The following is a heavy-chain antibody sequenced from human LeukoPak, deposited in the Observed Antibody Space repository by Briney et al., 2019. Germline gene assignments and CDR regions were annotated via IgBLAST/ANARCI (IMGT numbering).Heavy chain of an antibody. D-gene: IGHD5-12*01. V-gene: IGHV3-21*01. CDR2: ISSSSTYI. J-gene: IGHJ4*02. CDR3: ARDPGSGYEEHFDY. Sequence: GGSLRLSCAASGFTFSTYSMNWVRQAPGKGLEWVSFISSSSTYIYYVDSVKGRFTISRDNAKNSLVLQMNSLRAEDTAVYYCARDPGSGYEEHFDYWGQGTLVTVSS. CDR1: GFTFSTYS.